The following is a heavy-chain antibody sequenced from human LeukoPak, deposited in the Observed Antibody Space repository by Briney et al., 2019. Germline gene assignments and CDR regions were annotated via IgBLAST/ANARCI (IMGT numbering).Heavy chain of an antibody. Sequence: KASETLSLTCNVSGGSFSDNYWNWIRRLPGKGLEWIGYVYHNGHSDYNPSLKSRVTISVDTSTNRFSLKMISVTAADTAVYYCASLGYSSGWLDSWGHGSLVIVSS. D-gene: IGHD2-15*01. J-gene: IGHJ5*01. CDR3: ASLGYSSGWLDS. V-gene: IGHV4-59*01. CDR1: GGSFSDNY. CDR2: VYHNGHS.